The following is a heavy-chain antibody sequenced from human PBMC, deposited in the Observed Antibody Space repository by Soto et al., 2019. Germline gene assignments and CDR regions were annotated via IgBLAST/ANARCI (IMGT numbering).Heavy chain of an antibody. CDR1: GGSISSGGYY. D-gene: IGHD3-22*01. CDR3: ARVILSEYFQH. CDR2: IYYSGST. Sequence: SETLSLTCTVSGGSISSGGYYWSWIRQHPGKGLEWIGYIYYSGSTYYNPSLKSRVTISVDTSKNQFSLKLSSVTAADTAVYYCARVILSEYFQHWGQGTLVTVSS. J-gene: IGHJ1*01. V-gene: IGHV4-31*03.